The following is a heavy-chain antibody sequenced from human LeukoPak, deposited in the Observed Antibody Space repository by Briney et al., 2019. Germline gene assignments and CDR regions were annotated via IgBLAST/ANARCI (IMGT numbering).Heavy chain of an antibody. D-gene: IGHD3-10*01. CDR1: GGSISSGGYY. CDR3: ARVRVLYAFDI. CDR2: IYYSGST. V-gene: IGHV4-31*03. J-gene: IGHJ3*02. Sequence: KTSQTLSLTCTVSGGSISSGGYYWSWIRQHPGKGLEWIGYIYYSGSTYYNPSLKSRVTISVDTSKNQFSLKLSSVTAADTAVYYCARVRVLYAFDIWGQGTMVTVSS.